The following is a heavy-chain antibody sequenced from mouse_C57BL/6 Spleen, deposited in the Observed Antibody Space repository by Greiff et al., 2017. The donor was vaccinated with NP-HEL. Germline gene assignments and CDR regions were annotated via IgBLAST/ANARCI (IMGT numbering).Heavy chain of an antibody. V-gene: IGHV1-64*01. CDR1: GYTFTSYW. Sequence: QVQLQQPGAELVKPGASVKLSCKASGYTFTSYWMHWVKQRPGQGLEWIGMIHPNSGSTNYNEKFKSKATLTVDKSSSTAYMQLSSLTSEDSAVYCCARTLIITTVWYFDVWGTGTTVTVSS. D-gene: IGHD1-1*01. J-gene: IGHJ1*03. CDR3: ARTLIITTVWYFDV. CDR2: IHPNSGST.